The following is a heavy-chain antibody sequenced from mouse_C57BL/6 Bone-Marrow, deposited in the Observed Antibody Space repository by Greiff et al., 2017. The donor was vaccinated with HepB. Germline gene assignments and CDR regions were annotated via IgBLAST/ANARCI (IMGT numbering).Heavy chain of an antibody. CDR2: IYPGDGDT. CDR3: ARGVSYYSDPYYFDY. J-gene: IGHJ2*01. Sequence: VMLVESGPELVKPGASVKISCKASGYAFSSSWMNWVKQRPGKGLEWIGRIYPGDGDTNYNGKFKGKATLTADKSSSTAYMQLSSLTSEDSAVYFCARGVSYYSDPYYFDYWGQGTTLTVSS. D-gene: IGHD2-12*01. V-gene: IGHV1-82*01. CDR1: GYAFSSSW.